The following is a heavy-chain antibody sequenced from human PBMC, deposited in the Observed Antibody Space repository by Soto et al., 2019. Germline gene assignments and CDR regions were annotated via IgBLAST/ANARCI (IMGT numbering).Heavy chain of an antibody. CDR2: IYYSGNT. Sequence: SETLSLTCTVSGGSTSSDNYWSWIRQPPGKGLEWIGHIYYSGNTDYNPSLKSRLAISIDTSKNQFSLKLSSVTAADTAVYYCARVVGLNVDYWGQGTLVTVSS. V-gene: IGHV4-59*01. CDR1: GGSTSSDNY. J-gene: IGHJ4*02. D-gene: IGHD1-1*01. CDR3: ARVVGLNVDY.